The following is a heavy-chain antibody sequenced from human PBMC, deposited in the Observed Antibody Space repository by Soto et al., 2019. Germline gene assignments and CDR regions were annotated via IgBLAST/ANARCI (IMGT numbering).Heavy chain of an antibody. D-gene: IGHD1-26*01. Sequence: SETLSLTCTVSGGSVTSTSYYWSWIRQPPGKGLEWIGYMHYSGSTNYNPSLKSRVTISVDTSKNQFSLKLSSVAAADTAVYYCARAWEHPYFDSWGQGTLVTVSS. CDR3: ARAWEHPYFDS. CDR1: GGSVTSTSYY. J-gene: IGHJ4*02. V-gene: IGHV4-61*01. CDR2: MHYSGST.